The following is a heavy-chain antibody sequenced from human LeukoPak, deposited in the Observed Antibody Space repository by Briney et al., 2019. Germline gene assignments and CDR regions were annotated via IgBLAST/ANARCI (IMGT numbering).Heavy chain of an antibody. J-gene: IGHJ4*02. D-gene: IGHD3-10*01. CDR2: ISWNSGSI. Sequence: AGRSLRLSCAASGFTFDDYAMHWVRQAPGKGLEWVSGISWNSGSIGYADSVKGRFTISGDNAKNSLYLQMNSLRTEDTALYYCGKGGEASQIRPYYFDYWGQGTLVTVSS. V-gene: IGHV3-9*01. CDR3: GKGGEASQIRPYYFDY. CDR1: GFTFDDYA.